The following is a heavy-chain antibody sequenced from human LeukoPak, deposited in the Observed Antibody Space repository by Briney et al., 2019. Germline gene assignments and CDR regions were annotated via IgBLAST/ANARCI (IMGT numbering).Heavy chain of an antibody. J-gene: IGHJ3*02. CDR3: AFPAHHWLVRGAFDI. D-gene: IGHD6-19*01. V-gene: IGHV3-23*01. CDR1: GFAFSSYG. CDR2: ISGTGGNT. Sequence: GGSLRLSCAASGFAFSSYGLSWVRQAPGKGLEWVSDISGTGGNTYYAESVKGRFTISRDNSKNTLYLQMNSLRAEDTAIYYCAFPAHHWLVRGAFDIWGQGTMVTVSS.